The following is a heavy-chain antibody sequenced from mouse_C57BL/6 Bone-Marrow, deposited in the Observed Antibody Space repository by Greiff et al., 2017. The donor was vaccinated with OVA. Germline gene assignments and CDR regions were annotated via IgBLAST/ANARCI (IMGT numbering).Heavy chain of an antibody. Sequence: QVQLQQPGAELVMPGASVKLSCKASGYTFTSYWMHWVKQRPGQGLEWIGEIDPSDSYTNYNQKFKGKSTLTVDKSSSTAYMQLSSLTSEDSAVYYCARGRYYDSFDYWGQGTTLTVSS. D-gene: IGHD1-1*02. CDR3: ARGRYYDSFDY. V-gene: IGHV1-69*01. J-gene: IGHJ2*01. CDR1: GYTFTSYW. CDR2: IDPSDSYT.